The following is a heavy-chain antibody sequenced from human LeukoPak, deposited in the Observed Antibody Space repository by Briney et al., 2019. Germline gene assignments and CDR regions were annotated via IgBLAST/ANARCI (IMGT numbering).Heavy chain of an antibody. CDR3: ARDHYYDSSGYGFDY. J-gene: IGHJ4*02. V-gene: IGHV1-2*02. CDR2: INPNSGGT. Sequence: ASVKVSCKASGYTFTGYYMHWARQAPGRGLEWMGWINPNSGGTNYAQKFQGRVTMTRDTSISTAYMELSRLRSDDTAVYYCARDHYYDSSGYGFDYWGQGTLVTVSS. D-gene: IGHD3-22*01. CDR1: GYTFTGYY.